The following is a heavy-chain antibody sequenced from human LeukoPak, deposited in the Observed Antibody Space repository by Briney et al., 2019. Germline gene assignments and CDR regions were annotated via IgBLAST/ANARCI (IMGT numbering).Heavy chain of an antibody. CDR3: AREGALNYDILTGSYLRYFDY. CDR2: IYYSGST. Sequence: PSETLSLTCTVSGGSISSYYWSWIRQPPGKGLEWIGYIYYSGSTNYNPSLKSRVTISVDTSKNQFSLKLSSVTAADTAVYYCAREGALNYDILTGSYLRYFDYWGQGTLVTVSS. J-gene: IGHJ4*02. V-gene: IGHV4-59*01. D-gene: IGHD3-9*01. CDR1: GGSISSYY.